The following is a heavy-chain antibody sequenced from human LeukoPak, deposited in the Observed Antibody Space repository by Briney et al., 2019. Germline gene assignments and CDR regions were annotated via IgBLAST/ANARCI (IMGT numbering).Heavy chain of an antibody. J-gene: IGHJ4*02. CDR3: AKVPWGYYGDPYFDY. CDR1: GFTFSSYG. CDR2: ISYDGSNK. D-gene: IGHD4-17*01. Sequence: AGGSLRLSCAASGFTFSSYGMHWVRQAPGKGLEWVAVISYDGSNKYYADSVKGRFTISRDNSKNTLYLQMNSLRAEDTAVYYCAKVPWGYYGDPYFDYWGQGTLVTVSS. V-gene: IGHV3-30*18.